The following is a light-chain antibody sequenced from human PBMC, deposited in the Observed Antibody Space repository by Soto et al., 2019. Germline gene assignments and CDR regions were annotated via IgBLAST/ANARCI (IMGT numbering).Light chain of an antibody. CDR2: WAS. CDR1: QSVFYSSNNKNY. J-gene: IGKJ2*01. Sequence: DIVMTQSPDSLAVSLGERATINCKSSQSVFYSSNNKNYLAWYQQKPGQPPKLLIYWASTRESGVPDRFSGSGSGTDFTLTISSLQAEDVAVYSCQQYYSIPPTFGQGTKVEIK. CDR3: QQYYSIPPT. V-gene: IGKV4-1*01.